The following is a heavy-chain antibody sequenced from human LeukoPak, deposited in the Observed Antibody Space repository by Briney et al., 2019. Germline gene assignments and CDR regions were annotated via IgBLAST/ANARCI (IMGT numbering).Heavy chain of an antibody. CDR3: ARDAWDTYNWFDP. CDR1: GYTFTGYY. Sequence: ASVKVSCKASGYTFTGYYMHWVRQAPGQGLEWMGWVNPNSGGTNYAQKFLGRVTMTRDTSISTAYMELSRLSSVTAADTAVYYCARDAWDTYNWFDPWGQGTLVTVSS. D-gene: IGHD1-26*01. V-gene: IGHV1-2*02. J-gene: IGHJ5*02. CDR2: VNPNSGGT.